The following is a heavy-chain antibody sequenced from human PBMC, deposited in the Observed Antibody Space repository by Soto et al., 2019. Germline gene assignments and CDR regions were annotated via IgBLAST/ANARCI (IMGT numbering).Heavy chain of an antibody. V-gene: IGHV4-34*01. CDR2: INHSGST. CDR1: GGSCSGYY. D-gene: IGHD2-8*02. CDR3: ARDKITGLFDY. Sequence: SQPLSLTRGVEGGSCSGYYWTWIRQPQGTGLEWIGEINHSGSTNYNPSLKSRVTISVDTSKNQFSLKLTSVTAADTAVYYCARDKITGLFDYWGQGTLVTVSS. J-gene: IGHJ4*02.